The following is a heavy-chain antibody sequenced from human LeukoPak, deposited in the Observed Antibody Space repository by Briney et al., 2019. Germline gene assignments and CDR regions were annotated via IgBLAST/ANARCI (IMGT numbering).Heavy chain of an antibody. CDR1: GFTFSSYSM. CDR2: IYHSGST. V-gene: IGHV4-4*02. CDR3: AGGSDSYGSVY. J-gene: IGHJ4*02. D-gene: IGHD5-18*01. Sequence: PGGSLRLSCAASGFTFSSYSMNWVRQAPGKGLEWIGEIYHSGSTNYNPSLKSRVTISVDKSKNQFSLKLSSVTAADTAVYYCAGGSDSYGSVYWGQGTLVTVSS.